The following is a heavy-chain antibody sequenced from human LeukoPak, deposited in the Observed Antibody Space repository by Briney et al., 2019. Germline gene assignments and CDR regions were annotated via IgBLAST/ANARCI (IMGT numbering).Heavy chain of an antibody. CDR3: AKDQWLVGKPFDY. CDR2: ISGSGGST. CDR1: GFTFSSYA. V-gene: IGHV3-23*01. D-gene: IGHD6-19*01. J-gene: IGHJ4*02. Sequence: GGSLRLSCAASGFTFSSYAMSWVRQAPGKGLEWVSAISGSGGSTYYADSVKGRFTISRDNSKNTLYLQMNSLRAEDTTVYYCAKDQWLVGKPFDYWGQGTLVTVSS.